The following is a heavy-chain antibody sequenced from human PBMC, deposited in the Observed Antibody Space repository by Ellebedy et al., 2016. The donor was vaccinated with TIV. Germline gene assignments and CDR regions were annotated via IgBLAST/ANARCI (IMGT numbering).Heavy chain of an antibody. CDR1: NASFTDYY. CDR2: IDHSGIS. D-gene: IGHD3-10*01. V-gene: IGHV4-34*01. J-gene: IGHJ6*01. Sequence: SETLSLXXAVYNASFTDYYWSWIRQSPGKGLEWIGEIDHSGISNYNPSLKSRVTISVDTSKNQFSLKLSSVTAADTAVYYCARDGITMVRGVTSNYYYYGMDVWGQGTTVTVSS. CDR3: ARDGITMVRGVTSNYYYYGMDV.